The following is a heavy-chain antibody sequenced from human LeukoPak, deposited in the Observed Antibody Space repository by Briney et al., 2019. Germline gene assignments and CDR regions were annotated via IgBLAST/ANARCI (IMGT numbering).Heavy chain of an antibody. V-gene: IGHV1-69*06. CDR2: IIPIFGTA. Sequence: ASVKVSCKASGGTFSSYAISWVRQASGQGLEWMGGIIPIFGTANYAQKFQGRVTITADKSTSTAYMELSSLRSEDAAVYYCARDPLNSSSWYSWFDPWGQGTLVTVSS. D-gene: IGHD6-13*01. CDR3: ARDPLNSSSWYSWFDP. CDR1: GGTFSSYA. J-gene: IGHJ5*02.